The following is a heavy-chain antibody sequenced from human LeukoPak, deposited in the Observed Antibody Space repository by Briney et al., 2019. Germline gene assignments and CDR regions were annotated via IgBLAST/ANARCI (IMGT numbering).Heavy chain of an antibody. J-gene: IGHJ4*02. D-gene: IGHD1/OR15-1a*01. CDR1: GGTFSSYA. Sequence: GASVKVSCKASGGTFSSYAISWVRQAPGQGLEWMGRIIPISGTANYAQKFQGRVTITTDESTSTAYMELSSLRSEDTAVYYCARAYLGRNTPFDYWGQGTLVTVSS. V-gene: IGHV1-69*05. CDR2: IIPISGTA. CDR3: ARAYLGRNTPFDY.